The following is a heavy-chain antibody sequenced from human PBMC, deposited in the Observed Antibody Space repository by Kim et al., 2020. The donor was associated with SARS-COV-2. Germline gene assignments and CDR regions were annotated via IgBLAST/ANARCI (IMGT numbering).Heavy chain of an antibody. J-gene: IGHJ1*01. CDR3: ARHPGGGVITAAGTEYFQQ. Sequence: GESLKISCKGSGYSFTSYWISWVRQMPGKGLEWMGRIDPSDSYTNYSPSFQGHVTISADKSISTAYLQWSSLKASDTAMYYCARHPGGGVITAAGTEYFQQWGQGTLVTVSS. D-gene: IGHD6-13*01. V-gene: IGHV5-10-1*01. CDR2: IDPSDSYT. CDR1: GYSFTSYW.